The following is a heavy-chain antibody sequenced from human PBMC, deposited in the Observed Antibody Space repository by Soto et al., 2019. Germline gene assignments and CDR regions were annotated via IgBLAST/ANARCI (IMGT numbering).Heavy chain of an antibody. J-gene: IGHJ6*02. CDR1: GYTFTSYG. CDR2: ISAYNGNT. CDR3: ARDRLYSDILTGYYEAYGMDV. D-gene: IGHD3-9*01. Sequence: QVQLVQSGAEVKKPGASVKVSCKASGYTFTSYGISWVRQAPGQGLEWMGWISAYNGNTNYAQKLQGRVTMTTDTSTSTAYMELRSLRSDDTAVYYCARDRLYSDILTGYYEAYGMDVWGQGTTVTVSS. V-gene: IGHV1-18*01.